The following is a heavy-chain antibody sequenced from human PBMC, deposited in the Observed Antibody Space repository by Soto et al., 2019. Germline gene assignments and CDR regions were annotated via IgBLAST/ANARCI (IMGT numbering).Heavy chain of an antibody. CDR1: GYTFSTYA. CDR3: ARAPSWWYFDL. J-gene: IGHJ2*01. V-gene: IGHV1-3*05. Sequence: QVQLVQSGAEENKPGASVKVSCKASGYTFSTYAMHWVRQAPGQRLEWMGWINAGNGNTKYSQKFQGRVTITRDTSASTAYMELSSLRSEDTAVYYCARAPSWWYFDLWGRGTLVTVSS. CDR2: INAGNGNT.